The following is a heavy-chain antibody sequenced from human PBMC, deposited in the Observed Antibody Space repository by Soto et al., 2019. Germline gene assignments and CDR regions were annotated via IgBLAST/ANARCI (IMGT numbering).Heavy chain of an antibody. Sequence: QVQLQESGPGLVKPSQTLSLTCTVSGGSISSGGYYWSWIRQHPGKGLEWIGYIYYSGSTYYNPSRKSRVTISVDTSKNQFSLKLSSVTAADTAVYYCARRLDLGTSYNWFDPWGQGTLVTVSS. CDR2: IYYSGST. V-gene: IGHV4-31*03. CDR1: GGSISSGGYY. D-gene: IGHD1-1*01. J-gene: IGHJ5*02. CDR3: ARRLDLGTSYNWFDP.